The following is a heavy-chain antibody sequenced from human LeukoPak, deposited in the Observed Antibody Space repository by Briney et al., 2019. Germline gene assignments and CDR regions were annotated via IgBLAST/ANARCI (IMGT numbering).Heavy chain of an antibody. CDR1: GYTFTSYD. Sequence: GASVKVSCKASGYTFTSYDINWVRQATGQGLEWMGWMNPNSGNTGYAQKFQGRVTMTRNTSISTAYMELSSLRSEDTAVYYCTGRELQYDTHLVYWGQGTRVTVSS. V-gene: IGHV1-8*01. D-gene: IGHD4-11*01. J-gene: IGHJ4*02. CDR2: MNPNSGNT. CDR3: TGRELQYDTHLVY.